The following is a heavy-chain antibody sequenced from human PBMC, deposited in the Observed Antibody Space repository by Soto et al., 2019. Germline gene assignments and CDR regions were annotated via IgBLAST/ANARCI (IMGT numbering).Heavy chain of an antibody. CDR3: ARSYDYVWGSYRFSDAFDI. J-gene: IGHJ3*02. V-gene: IGHV1-69*13. D-gene: IGHD3-16*02. CDR1: GGTFSSYA. Sequence: SVKVSCKASGGTFSSYAISWVRQAPGQGLEWMGGIIPIFGTANYAQKFQGRVTITADESTSTAYMELSSLRSEDTAVYYCARSYDYVWGSYRFSDAFDIWGQGTMVTVS. CDR2: IIPIFGTA.